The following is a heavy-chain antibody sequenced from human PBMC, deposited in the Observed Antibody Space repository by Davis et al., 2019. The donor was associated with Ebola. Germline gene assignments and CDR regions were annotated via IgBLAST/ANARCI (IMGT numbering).Heavy chain of an antibody. V-gene: IGHV3-23*01. CDR2: TSSGGSTT. CDR1: GFTFSSYA. Sequence: GESLKISCAASGFTFSSYAMAWVRQAPGRGLEWVSTTSSGGSTTYYADSVKGRFTISRDNSKNTLYLQMNSLRVDDTAVYYCAKARSSWTPFHYWGQGTLVTVSS. CDR3: AKARSSWTPFHY. J-gene: IGHJ4*02. D-gene: IGHD6-13*01.